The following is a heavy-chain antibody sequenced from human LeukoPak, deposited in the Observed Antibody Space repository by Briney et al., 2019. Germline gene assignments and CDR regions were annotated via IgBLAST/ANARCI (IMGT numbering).Heavy chain of an antibody. Sequence: SETLSLTCTLSGGSMRISNFYWGWIRQPPGKGLEWIGNINYSGSTYYNPSVKSQVTLSVDVSKNRFSLNLTSVTAADTALYFCARTHFDSLGWFNPWGQGIQVIVSS. CDR2: INYSGST. J-gene: IGHJ5*02. CDR3: ARTHFDSLGWFNP. D-gene: IGHD3-9*01. V-gene: IGHV4-39*07. CDR1: GGSMRISNFY.